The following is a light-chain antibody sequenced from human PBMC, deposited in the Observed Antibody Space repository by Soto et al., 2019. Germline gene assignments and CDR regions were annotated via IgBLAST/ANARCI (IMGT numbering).Light chain of an antibody. CDR1: QSVSSN. V-gene: IGKV3-15*01. Sequence: EIVMTQSPATLSVSPEERATLSCRASQSVSSNLAWYQQKPGQAPRLLIYGASTRATGIPARFSGSGSGTEFTLTISSLQSEDFAVYYCQQYNSWPLSFGPGTKVDIK. CDR3: QQYNSWPLS. J-gene: IGKJ3*01. CDR2: GAS.